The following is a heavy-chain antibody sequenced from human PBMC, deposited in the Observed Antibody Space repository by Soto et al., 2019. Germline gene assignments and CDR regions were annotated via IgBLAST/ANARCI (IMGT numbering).Heavy chain of an antibody. Sequence: ASVKVSCKAAGYTFTSYYLHWVRQARGQGLEWMGRINPSGGRTSYAQNFQGRVTISRDSTKQTLYLQMNSLMPDDTAMYYCARYRVSSTEYTWNYGTYFDNWGQGALVTVST. J-gene: IGHJ4*02. CDR2: INPSGGRT. V-gene: IGHV1-46*01. CDR1: GYTFTSYY. CDR3: ARYRVSSTEYTWNYGTYFDN. D-gene: IGHD1-7*01.